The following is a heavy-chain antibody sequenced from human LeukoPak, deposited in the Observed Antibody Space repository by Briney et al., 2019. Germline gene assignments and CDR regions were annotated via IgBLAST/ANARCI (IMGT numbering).Heavy chain of an antibody. J-gene: IGHJ6*03. CDR2: ISCDGSNK. CDR1: GFTFSSYA. V-gene: IGHV3-30-3*01. Sequence: GGSLRLSCAASGFTFSSYAMHWVRQAPGKGLEWVAVISCDGSNKYYADSVKGRFTISRDNSKNTLYLQMNSLRTEDTALYYCAKGGAQNYYYYYMDVWGKGTTVTVSS. CDR3: AKGGAQNYYYYYMDV. D-gene: IGHD3-10*01.